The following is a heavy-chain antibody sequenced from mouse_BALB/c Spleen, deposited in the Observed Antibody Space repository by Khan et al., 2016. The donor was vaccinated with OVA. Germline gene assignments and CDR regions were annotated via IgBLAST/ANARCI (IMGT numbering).Heavy chain of an antibody. CDR2: INYSGNT. CDR3: ARKDYYDYDPFPY. V-gene: IGHV3-2*02. Sequence: EVQLQELGPGLVKPSQSLSLTCTVTGYSITSEYAWNWIRQFPGNKLEWMGYINYSGNTRFNPSLKSRTSITRDTSKNQFFLQLNSVTTEDTATYYCARKDYYDYDPFPYWSQGTLVTVSA. D-gene: IGHD2-4*01. CDR1: GYSITSEYA. J-gene: IGHJ3*01.